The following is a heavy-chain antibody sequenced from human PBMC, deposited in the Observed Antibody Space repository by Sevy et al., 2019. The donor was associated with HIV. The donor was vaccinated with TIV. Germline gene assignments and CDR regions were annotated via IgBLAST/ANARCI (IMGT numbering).Heavy chain of an antibody. J-gene: IGHJ5*02. D-gene: IGHD3-3*01. V-gene: IGHV4-4*02. CDR3: AGGALITIFGVASPNWFDP. CDR1: GGSISSSNW. CDR2: IYHSGST. Sequence: SETLSLTCAVSGGSISSSNWWSWVRQPPGKGLEWIGEIYHSGSTNYNPSLKSRVTISVDKSKNHFSLKLSSVTAADTAVYYCAGGALITIFGVASPNWFDPWGQGTLVTVSS.